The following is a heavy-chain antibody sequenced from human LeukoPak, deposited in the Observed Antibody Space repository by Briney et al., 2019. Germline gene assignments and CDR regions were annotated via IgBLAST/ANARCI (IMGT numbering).Heavy chain of an antibody. D-gene: IGHD5-18*01. CDR2: IYKDGRT. CDR1: GFTVNSDY. J-gene: IGHJ4*02. V-gene: IGHV3-53*01. CDR3: ARDVNSYAHCGH. Sequence: GGSLRLSCAASGFTVNSDYMSWVRQAPGKGLERVSIIYKDGRTYYADSVKGRFTISRDNSRNMLYLQMNSLRAEDTAVYYCARDVNSYAHCGHWGQGTLVTVSS.